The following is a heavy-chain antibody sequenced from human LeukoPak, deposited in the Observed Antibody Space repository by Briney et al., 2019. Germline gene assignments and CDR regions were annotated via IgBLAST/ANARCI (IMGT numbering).Heavy chain of an antibody. V-gene: IGHV3-23*01. J-gene: IGHJ4*02. CDR3: AKEKALRDYDILTGYFDY. CDR2: ISGGGGST. CDR1: GFTFRSYA. D-gene: IGHD3-9*01. Sequence: GGSLRLSCAASGFTFRSYAMSWVRQAPGKGLEWVSTISGGGGSTDYADSVKGRFTISRDSSRNTLYLQMNSLRAEDAAVYYCAKEKALRDYDILTGYFDYWGQGTLVTVSS.